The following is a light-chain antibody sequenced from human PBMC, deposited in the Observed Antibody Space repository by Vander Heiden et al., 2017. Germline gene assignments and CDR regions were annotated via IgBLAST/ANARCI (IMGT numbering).Light chain of an antibody. CDR2: KAS. V-gene: IGKV1-5*03. J-gene: IGKJ1*01. CDR1: QSINTY. Sequence: DIQMTQSPSTLSAPVGDRVTITCRASQSINTYLAWYQQKPGKAPNLLIYKASILESGVPSRFSGSGSGTEFTLTISSLQPDDFATYYCQQDNSFTWTFGQGTKVEIK. CDR3: QQDNSFTWT.